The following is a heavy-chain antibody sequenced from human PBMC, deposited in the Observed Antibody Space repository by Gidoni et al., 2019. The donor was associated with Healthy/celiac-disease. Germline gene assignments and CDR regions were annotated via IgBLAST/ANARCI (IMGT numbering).Heavy chain of an antibody. CDR1: GFPFSSYA. J-gene: IGHJ4*02. Sequence: QVQLVESGGGVVQPGRSLRLSCAASGFPFSSYAMHWVRQAPGKGLEWVAVISYDGSNKYYADSVKGRFTISRDNSKNTPYLQMNSLRAEDTAVYYCARDPDSSSSGLFDYWGQGTLVTVSS. CDR2: ISYDGSNK. CDR3: ARDPDSSSSGLFDY. V-gene: IGHV3-30-3*01. D-gene: IGHD6-6*01.